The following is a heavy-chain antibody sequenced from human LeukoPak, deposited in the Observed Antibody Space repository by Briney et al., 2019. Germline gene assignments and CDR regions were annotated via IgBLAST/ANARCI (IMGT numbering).Heavy chain of an antibody. Sequence: KPSETLSLTCTVSGGSVRSGSYYWSWIRQPPGKGLEWIGYIYYSGSTNYNPSLKSRVTISIDTSKNQFSLNLTSVTAADTAVYYCARGMGYSYGLYYFDYWGQGTLVTVSS. J-gene: IGHJ4*02. CDR3: ARGMGYSYGLYYFDY. CDR2: IYYSGST. CDR1: GGSVRSGSYY. V-gene: IGHV4-61*01. D-gene: IGHD5-18*01.